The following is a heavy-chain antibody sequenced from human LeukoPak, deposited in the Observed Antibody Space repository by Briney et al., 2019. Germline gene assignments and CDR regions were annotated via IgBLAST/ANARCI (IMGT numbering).Heavy chain of an antibody. CDR1: GFTFANAW. CDR2: IKSKTDGETT. D-gene: IGHD5-12*01. J-gene: IGHJ4*02. CDR3: TADLPPPRGYDYPFDY. Sequence: GGSLRLSCAASGFTFANAWMSWVRQAPGKGLECVGRIKSKTDGETTDYAAPVKGRFTISRDDSKNMLYLQMNSLKSEDTAVYYCTADLPPPRGYDYPFDYWGEGSLVTVSS. V-gene: IGHV3-15*01.